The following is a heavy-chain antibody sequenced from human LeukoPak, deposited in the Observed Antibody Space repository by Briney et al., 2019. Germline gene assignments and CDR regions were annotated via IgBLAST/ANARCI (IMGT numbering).Heavy chain of an antibody. J-gene: IGHJ4*02. CDR3: ARALSGEVDY. D-gene: IGHD3-16*01. Sequence: SETLSLTCTVSGGSIRTYYWSWIRQPPGKGLEWIGYIYTSGSTNYNPSLKSRVTISVDRSKNQFSLKLSSVTAADTAVYYCARALSGEVDYWGQGTLVTVSS. V-gene: IGHV4-4*09. CDR1: GGSIRTYY. CDR2: IYTSGST.